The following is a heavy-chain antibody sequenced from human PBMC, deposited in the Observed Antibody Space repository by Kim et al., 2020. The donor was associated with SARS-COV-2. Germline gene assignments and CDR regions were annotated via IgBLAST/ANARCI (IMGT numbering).Heavy chain of an antibody. J-gene: IGHJ5*02. CDR1: GFTFGDYA. V-gene: IGHV3-9*01. Sequence: GGSLRLSCAASGFTFGDYAMHWVRQAPGKGLEWVSGISWNSGSIGYADSVKGRFTISRDNAKNSLYLQMNSLRAEDTALYYCAKAHTRRYYDSSGYPNWFDPWGQGTLVTVSS. CDR3: AKAHTRRYYDSSGYPNWFDP. CDR2: ISWNSGSI. D-gene: IGHD3-22*01.